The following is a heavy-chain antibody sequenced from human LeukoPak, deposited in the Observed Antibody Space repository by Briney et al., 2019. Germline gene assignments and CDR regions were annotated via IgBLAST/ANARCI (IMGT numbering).Heavy chain of an antibody. CDR3: ARVMSGSAFDI. V-gene: IGHV4-4*07. Sequence: SETLSLTCTISGGSLSPYYWNWIRQPAGKGLEWIGRIYSSGTTNYNPSLRSRVSMSVDTSKNQFSLKLSSVTAADTAVYYCARVMSGSAFDIWGQGTMVTVSS. J-gene: IGHJ3*02. CDR2: IYSSGTT. CDR1: GGSLSPYY. D-gene: IGHD3-16*01.